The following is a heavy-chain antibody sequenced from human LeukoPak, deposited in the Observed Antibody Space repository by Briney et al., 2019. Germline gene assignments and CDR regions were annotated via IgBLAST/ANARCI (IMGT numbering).Heavy chain of an antibody. CDR1: GGSISSSSYY. CDR2: IYYSGST. Sequence: SETLSLTCTVSGGSISSSSYYWGWIRQPPGKGLEWIGSIYYSGSTYYNPSLKSRVTISVDTSKNQFSLKLSSVTAADTAVYYCVRTLAGTADYWGQGTLVTVSS. CDR3: VRTLAGTADY. D-gene: IGHD6-19*01. J-gene: IGHJ4*02. V-gene: IGHV4-39*07.